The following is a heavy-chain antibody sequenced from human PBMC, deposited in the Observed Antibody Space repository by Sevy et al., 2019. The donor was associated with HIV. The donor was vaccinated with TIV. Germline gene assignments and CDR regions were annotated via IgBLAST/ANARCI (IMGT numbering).Heavy chain of an antibody. D-gene: IGHD6-13*01. CDR1: GFTFSDHY. CDR2: IRNKADSYTT. CDR3: ATHAGIAAAGRVFDY. J-gene: IGHJ4*02. Sequence: EGSLRLSCAASGFTFSDHYMEWVRQAPGKGLEWVGRIRNKADSYTTEYAASVKGRFTISRDDSKNSLYLLMNSLKTVDTAVYYCATHAGIAAAGRVFDYWGQGTLVTVSS. V-gene: IGHV3-72*01.